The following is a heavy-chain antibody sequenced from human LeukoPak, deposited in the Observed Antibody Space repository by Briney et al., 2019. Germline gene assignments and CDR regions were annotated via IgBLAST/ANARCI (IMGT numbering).Heavy chain of an antibody. CDR2: IYYSGST. CDR1: GGSISSYY. Sequence: SETLSLTCTVSGGSISSYYWSWIRQPPGKGLEWIGYIYYSGSTNYNPSLKSRVTISVDTSKNQFSLKLSSVTAADTAVYYCAREAAAGRGGFDYWGQGTLVTVSS. CDR3: AREAAAGRGGFDY. J-gene: IGHJ4*02. V-gene: IGHV4-59*01. D-gene: IGHD6-13*01.